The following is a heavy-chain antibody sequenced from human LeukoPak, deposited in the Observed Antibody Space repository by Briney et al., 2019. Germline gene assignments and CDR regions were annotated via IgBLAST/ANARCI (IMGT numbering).Heavy chain of an antibody. CDR3: AKDYDSSGYLLDY. V-gene: IGHV3-21*01. CDR2: ISSSSSYI. D-gene: IGHD3-22*01. Sequence: GGSLRLSCAASGFTFSSYSMNWVRQAPGKGLEWVSSISSSSSYIYYADSVKGRFTISRDNSKNTLYLQMNSLRAEDTAVYYCAKDYDSSGYLLDYWGQGTLVTVSS. J-gene: IGHJ4*02. CDR1: GFTFSSYS.